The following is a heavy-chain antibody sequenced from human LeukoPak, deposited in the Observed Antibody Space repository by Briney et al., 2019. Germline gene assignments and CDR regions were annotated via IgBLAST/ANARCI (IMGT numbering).Heavy chain of an antibody. CDR2: IKQDGSEK. V-gene: IGHV3-7*01. J-gene: IGHJ4*02. D-gene: IGHD5-18*01. Sequence: PGGSLRLSCAASGFTLSTYWMNWVRQAPGKGLEWVATIKQDGSEKYYVDSVKGRFTISRDSAKNSLYLQMNSLRAEDTAVYYCARDRYGLDYWGQGTLVTVSS. CDR3: ARDRYGLDY. CDR1: GFTLSTYW.